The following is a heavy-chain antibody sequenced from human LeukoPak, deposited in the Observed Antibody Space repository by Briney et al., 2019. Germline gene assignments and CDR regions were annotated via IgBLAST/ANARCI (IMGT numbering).Heavy chain of an antibody. V-gene: IGHV3-15*01. Sequence: GGSLTLSCAASGLSFSNAWMSWGRQAPGKGLEWVGRTKSKTDGATTDYAAPVKGRFTISTDDSQNTLYLQMSSLKTEDTAVYYCTTFESWGQGTLVTVSS. J-gene: IGHJ4*02. CDR3: TTFES. CDR1: GLSFSNAW. CDR2: TKSKTDGATT.